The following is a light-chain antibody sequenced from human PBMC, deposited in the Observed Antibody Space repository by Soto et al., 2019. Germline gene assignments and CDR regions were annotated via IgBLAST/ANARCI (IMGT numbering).Light chain of an antibody. CDR1: QSVADN. V-gene: IGKV3-15*01. J-gene: IGKJ5*01. Sequence: EVVMTQSPATLSVSPGERVTLSCRSSQSVADNLAWFQQKPGQGPRLLIYGASTRATGIPARFSGSGSETDFTLTVSSLRSEDSAVYYCQQYNYWPIPSGQRTRLEI. CDR3: QQYNYWPIP. CDR2: GAS.